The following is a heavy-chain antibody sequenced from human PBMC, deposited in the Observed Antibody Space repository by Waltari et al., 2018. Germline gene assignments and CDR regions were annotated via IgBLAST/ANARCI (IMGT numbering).Heavy chain of an antibody. CDR1: GGSVDNFY. V-gene: IGHV4-4*07. J-gene: IGHJ3*02. CDR2: IYANGNT. Sequence: QVQLQESGPGLVKPSETLSLTCTVSGGSVDNFYWSWIRQLAGKGLEWIGRIYANGNTNYNPSLKTRVTMSEDMSKNEVSLTLTSVTAADTAVYYCAKMAAKVGAHDAFDIWGQGTMVIVSS. CDR3: AKMAAKVGAHDAFDI. D-gene: IGHD1-26*01.